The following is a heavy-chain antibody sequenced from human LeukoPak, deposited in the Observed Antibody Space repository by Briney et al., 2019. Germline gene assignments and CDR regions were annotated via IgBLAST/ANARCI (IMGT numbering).Heavy chain of an antibody. D-gene: IGHD3-10*01. Sequence: SETLSLTCAVYGGSFSGCYWSWLRQPPGKGLEWIGEINHSGSTNYNPSLKSRVTISVDTSKNQFSLKLSSVTAADTAVYYCARGGMVRSYYYGMDVWGKGTTVTVSS. V-gene: IGHV4-34*01. CDR2: INHSGST. J-gene: IGHJ6*04. CDR3: ARGGMVRSYYYGMDV. CDR1: GGSFSGCY.